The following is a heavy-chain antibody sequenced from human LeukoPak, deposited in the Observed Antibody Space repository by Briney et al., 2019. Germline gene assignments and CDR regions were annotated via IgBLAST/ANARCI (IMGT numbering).Heavy chain of an antibody. CDR3: ARDTIFGST. CDR2: INPNSGGT. V-gene: IGHV1-2*02. Sequence: GASVKVTCKASGYTFTSYDINWVRQASGQGLEWMGWINPNSGGTNYAQKFQGRVTMTRDTSISTAYMELSRLRSDDTAVYYCARDTIFGSTWGQGTLVTVSS. D-gene: IGHD3-3*01. CDR1: GYTFTSYD. J-gene: IGHJ4*02.